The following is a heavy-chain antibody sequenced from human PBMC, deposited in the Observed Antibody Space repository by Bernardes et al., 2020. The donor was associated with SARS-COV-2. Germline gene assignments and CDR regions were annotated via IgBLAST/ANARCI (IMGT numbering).Heavy chain of an antibody. CDR2: IIPLTAAV. V-gene: IGHV1-69*13. Sequence: SVKVSCKASGANIGNIGVSWVRQVPGQGPEWMGGIIPLTAAVRYAQKFQGRLTISAEASTNTAYMDLNRLTFEDTGVYYCARDPSLGAEITMVLNYYGMDVWGQGT. CDR3: ARDPSLGAEITMVLNYYGMDV. CDR1: GANIGNIG. D-gene: IGHD2-8*01. J-gene: IGHJ6*02.